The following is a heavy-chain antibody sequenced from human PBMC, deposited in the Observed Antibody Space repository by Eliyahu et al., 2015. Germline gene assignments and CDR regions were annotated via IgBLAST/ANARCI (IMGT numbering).Heavy chain of an antibody. V-gene: IGHV3-7*04. D-gene: IGHD5-18*01. CDR1: GFTFSTHW. CDR2: MNQDGSEK. J-gene: IGHJ4*02. Sequence: EVQLVESGGGLVQPGGSLRLSCAASGFTFSTHWMSWVRQAPGKGLEWVANMNQDGSEKNYVDSVKGRFTISRDNAQNSLFLQMNSLRADDTAVYYCARDVGYSTFDYWGQGTLVTVSS. CDR3: ARDVGYSTFDY.